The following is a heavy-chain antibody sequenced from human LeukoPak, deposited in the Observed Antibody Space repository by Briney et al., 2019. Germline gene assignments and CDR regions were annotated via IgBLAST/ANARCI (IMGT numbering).Heavy chain of an antibody. D-gene: IGHD7-27*01. V-gene: IGHV3-30-3*01. J-gene: IGHJ4*02. Sequence: GRSLRLSCAASGFTFSSYAMHWVRQAPGKGLEWVAVISYDGSNKYYADSVKGRFTISRDNSKSTLYLQMNSLRAEDTAVYYCASEKLGIFDYWGQGTLVTVSS. CDR3: ASEKLGIFDY. CDR1: GFTFSSYA. CDR2: ISYDGSNK.